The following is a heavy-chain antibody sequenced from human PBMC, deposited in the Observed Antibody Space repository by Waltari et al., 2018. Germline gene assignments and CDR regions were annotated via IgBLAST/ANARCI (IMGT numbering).Heavy chain of an antibody. D-gene: IGHD3-10*01. V-gene: IGHV1-18*01. CDR3: ARALMVRGPLDYYGMDV. J-gene: IGHJ6*02. Sequence: QVQLVQSGAEVKKPGASVKVSCKASGYTFTSYGISWVRQAPGQGLEWMGVISANNGNTNNAQKLQGRVTMTTDTATSTAYMELRSLRSDDTAVYYCARALMVRGPLDYYGMDVWGQGTTVTVSS. CDR1: GYTFTSYG. CDR2: ISANNGNT.